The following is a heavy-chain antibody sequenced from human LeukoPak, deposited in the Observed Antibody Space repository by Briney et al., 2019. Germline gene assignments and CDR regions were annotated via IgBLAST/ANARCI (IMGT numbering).Heavy chain of an antibody. J-gene: IGHJ4*02. CDR2: TRNKANNYAT. V-gene: IGHV3-72*01. Sequence: AGGSLRLPCAVSGYPFSDHYIDWVRQAPGKGLEWVGQTRNKANNYATEYAASIKGRFIISRDDSRNSVYLQMNSLRAEDTAVYYCAHDPATVPSAGYWGQGTQVTVSS. D-gene: IGHD4-17*01. CDR3: AHDPATVPSAGY. CDR1: GYPFSDHY.